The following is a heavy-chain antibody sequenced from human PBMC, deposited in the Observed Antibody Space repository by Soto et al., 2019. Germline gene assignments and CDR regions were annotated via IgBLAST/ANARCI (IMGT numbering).Heavy chain of an antibody. CDR3: ARDGGAARPRYFDY. CDR1: GFTFSSYA. D-gene: IGHD6-6*01. V-gene: IGHV3-30-3*01. J-gene: IGHJ4*02. Sequence: QVQLVESGGGVVQPGRSLRLSCAASGFTFSSYAMHWVRQAPGKGLEWVAVISYDGSNKYYADSVKGRFTISRDNSKNTLYLQMNSLRAEDTAVYYCARDGGAARPRYFDYWAREPWSPSPQ. CDR2: ISYDGSNK.